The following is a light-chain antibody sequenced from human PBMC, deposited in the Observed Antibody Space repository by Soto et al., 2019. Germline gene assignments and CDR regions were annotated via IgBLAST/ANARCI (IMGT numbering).Light chain of an antibody. CDR1: QSISNW. CDR2: KAS. V-gene: IGKV1-5*03. CDR3: QHYNTYSRT. Sequence: DIQMTQSPSTLSASVGDRVTITCRASQSISNWLAWYQQKPGKAPKVLIYKASSLESGVPSRFSGSGSGTEFTLTISSLQPDDFATYNCQHYNTYSRTFGQGTKVEIK. J-gene: IGKJ1*01.